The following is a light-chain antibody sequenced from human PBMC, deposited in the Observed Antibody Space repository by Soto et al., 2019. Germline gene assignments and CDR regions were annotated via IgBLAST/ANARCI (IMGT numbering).Light chain of an antibody. CDR1: QSISSY. V-gene: IGKV1-39*01. CDR3: QQSYSTPLT. CDR2: AAS. J-gene: IGKJ4*01. Sequence: DIQMTQTQSSLSASVGDRVTITCRASQSISSYLNWYQQKPGKDPKLLIYAASSLQRGVPSRFSGSGSGTDFTLTISSLQPEDFATYYCQQSYSTPLTFGGGNKVEIK.